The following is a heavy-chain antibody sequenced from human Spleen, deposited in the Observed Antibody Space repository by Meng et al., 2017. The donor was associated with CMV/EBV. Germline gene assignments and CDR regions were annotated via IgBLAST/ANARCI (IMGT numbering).Heavy chain of an antibody. CDR1: GGSISSSSYY. J-gene: IGHJ6*02. CDR2: IYYSGST. Sequence: SETLSLTCTVSGGSISSSSYYWGWIRQPPGKGLEWIGNIYYSGSTNYNPSLKSRVTISVDTSKNQFSLKLSSVTAADTAVYYCAREGGQYSGSSYYGMDVWGQGTTVTVSS. V-gene: IGHV4-39*07. D-gene: IGHD1-26*01. CDR3: AREGGQYSGSSYYGMDV.